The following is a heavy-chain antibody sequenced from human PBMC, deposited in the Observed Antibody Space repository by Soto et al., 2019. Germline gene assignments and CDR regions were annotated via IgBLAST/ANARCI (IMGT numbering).Heavy chain of an antibody. CDR2: INPNSGGT. Sequence: GASVKVSCKASGYTFTGYYMHWVRRAPGQGLERMGWINPNSGGTNYAQKFQGWVTMTRDTSISTAYMELSRLRSDDTAVYYCAKTLGYCSSTSCYEDYYYGMDVWGQGTTVTVSS. D-gene: IGHD2-2*01. J-gene: IGHJ6*02. V-gene: IGHV1-2*04. CDR3: AKTLGYCSSTSCYEDYYYGMDV. CDR1: GYTFTGYY.